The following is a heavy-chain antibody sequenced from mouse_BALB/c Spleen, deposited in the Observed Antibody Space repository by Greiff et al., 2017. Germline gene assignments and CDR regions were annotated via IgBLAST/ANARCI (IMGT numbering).Heavy chain of an antibody. Sequence: QVQLKQSGPGLVAPSQSLSITCTVSGFSLTSYGVHWVRQPPGKGLEWLGVIWAGGSTSYNSALMSRLSISKDNSKSQVFLKMNSLQTDDTAMYYCAREARATWGAWFAYGAKGLWSLSLQ. D-gene: IGHD3-1*01. CDR2: IWAGGST. V-gene: IGHV2-9*02. J-gene: IGHJ3*01. CDR3: AREARATWGAWFAY. CDR1: GFSLTSYG.